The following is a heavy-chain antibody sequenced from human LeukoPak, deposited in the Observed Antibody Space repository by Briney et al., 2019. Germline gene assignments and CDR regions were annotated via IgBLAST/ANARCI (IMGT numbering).Heavy chain of an antibody. D-gene: IGHD5-24*01. J-gene: IGHJ4*02. Sequence: SETLSLTCTVSGGSISSYYWSWIRQPAGKGLEWIGRIYTSGSTNYNPSLKSRVTMSVDTSKNQFSLKLSSVTAADTAVYYCARGGRGWLRNYYFDYWGQGTLVTVSS. V-gene: IGHV4-4*07. CDR2: IYTSGST. CDR3: ARGGRGWLRNYYFDY. CDR1: GGSISSYY.